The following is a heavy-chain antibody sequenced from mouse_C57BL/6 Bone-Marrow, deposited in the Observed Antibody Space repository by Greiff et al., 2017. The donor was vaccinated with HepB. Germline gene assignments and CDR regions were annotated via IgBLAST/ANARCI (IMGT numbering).Heavy chain of an antibody. D-gene: IGHD2-5*01. Sequence: VQLQQPGAELVKPGASVKLSCKASGYTFTSYWMQWVKQRPGQGLEWIGEIDPSDSYTNYNQKFKGKATLTVDTSSSTAYMQLSSLTSEDSAVYYCARGYSNYEGAMDYWGQGTSVTVSS. J-gene: IGHJ4*01. V-gene: IGHV1-50*01. CDR1: GYTFTSYW. CDR2: IDPSDSYT. CDR3: ARGYSNYEGAMDY.